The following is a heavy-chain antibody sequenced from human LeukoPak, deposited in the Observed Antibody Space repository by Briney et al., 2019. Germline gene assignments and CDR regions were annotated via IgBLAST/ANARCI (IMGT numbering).Heavy chain of an antibody. J-gene: IGHJ5*02. CDR1: GGSISSGGYY. Sequence: SQTLSLTCTVSGGSISSGGYYWSWIRQHPGKGLEWIGYIYYSGSTYYNPSLKSRVTVSVDTSKNQFPLKLSSVTAADTAVYYCARAPRIVVVPAAIGGWFDPWGQGTLVTVSS. CDR2: IYYSGST. D-gene: IGHD2-2*01. V-gene: IGHV4-31*03. CDR3: ARAPRIVVVPAAIGGWFDP.